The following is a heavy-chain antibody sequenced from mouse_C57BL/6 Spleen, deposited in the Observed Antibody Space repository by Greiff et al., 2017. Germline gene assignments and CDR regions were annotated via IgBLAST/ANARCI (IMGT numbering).Heavy chain of an antibody. CDR2: ISDGGSYT. CDR1: GFTFSSYA. J-gene: IGHJ4*01. CDR3: ARDLRDYYDSSQYYYAMDY. V-gene: IGHV5-4*01. Sequence: EVMLVESGGGLVKPGGSLKLSCAASGFTFSSYAMSWVRQTPEKRLEWVATISDGGSYTYYPDNVKGRYTISRETAKNNQYLQMSHLKSEDTAMYYCARDLRDYYDSSQYYYAMDYWGQGTSVTVSS. D-gene: IGHD1-1*01.